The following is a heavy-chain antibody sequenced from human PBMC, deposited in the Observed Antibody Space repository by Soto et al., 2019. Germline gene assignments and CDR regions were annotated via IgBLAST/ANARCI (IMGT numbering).Heavy chain of an antibody. CDR2: ISGGGDGT. D-gene: IGHD2-21*01. V-gene: IGHV3-23*01. J-gene: IGHJ4*02. CDR3: TKEGRTVGIPLFDQ. CDR1: GFHFNSYA. Sequence: GGSLRLSCAASGFHFNSYAMSWVHQAPGKGPEWVSGISGGGDGTYYADSVKGRFTISRDNSKNTLYLQMNSLRDEDTGVYYCTKEGRTVGIPLFDQWGQGTQVTVSS.